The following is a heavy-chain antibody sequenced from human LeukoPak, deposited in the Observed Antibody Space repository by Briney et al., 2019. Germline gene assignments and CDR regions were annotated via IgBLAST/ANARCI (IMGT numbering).Heavy chain of an antibody. D-gene: IGHD3-22*01. CDR2: IYYSGST. Sequence: SETLSLTCTVSGGSISSYYWSWIRQPPGKGLEWIGYIYYSGSTNYNPSLKSRVTISVDTSKNQFSLKLSSVTAADTAVYYCARCSGSYCSKIDYWGQGTLVTVSS. V-gene: IGHV4-59*01. J-gene: IGHJ4*02. CDR3: ARCSGSYCSKIDY. CDR1: GGSISSYY.